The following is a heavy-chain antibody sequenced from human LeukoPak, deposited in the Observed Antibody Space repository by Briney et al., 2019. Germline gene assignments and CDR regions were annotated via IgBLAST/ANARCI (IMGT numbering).Heavy chain of an antibody. D-gene: IGHD2-15*01. Sequence: GGSLRLSCGAPGFTFSSYWMHWVRQAPGKGLVWVSRINNDGSSTSYADSVQGRFTISRDNAKNTLYLQMNSLRAEDTAVYYCAKAGAVVVVAAKYFDYWGQGTLVTVSS. CDR3: AKAGAVVVVAAKYFDY. CDR2: INNDGSST. CDR1: GFTFSSYW. V-gene: IGHV3-74*01. J-gene: IGHJ4*02.